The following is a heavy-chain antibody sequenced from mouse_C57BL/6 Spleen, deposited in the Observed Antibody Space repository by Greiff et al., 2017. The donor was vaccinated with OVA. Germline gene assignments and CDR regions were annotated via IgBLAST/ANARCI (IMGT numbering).Heavy chain of an antibody. CDR3: ARPYYYGSTNWYFDV. Sequence: QVQLKESGAELVKPGASVKISCKASGYAFSSYWMNWVKQRPGKGLEWIGQIYPGDGDTNYNGKFKGKATLTADKSSSTAYMQLSSLTSEDSAVYFCARPYYYGSTNWYFDVWGTGTTVTVSS. V-gene: IGHV1-80*01. D-gene: IGHD1-1*01. CDR2: IYPGDGDT. CDR1: GYAFSSYW. J-gene: IGHJ1*03.